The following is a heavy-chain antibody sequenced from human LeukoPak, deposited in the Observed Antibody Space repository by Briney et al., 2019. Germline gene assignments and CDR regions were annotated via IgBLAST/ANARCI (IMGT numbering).Heavy chain of an antibody. D-gene: IGHD1-14*01. CDR1: GGSFSSYA. V-gene: IGHV1-69*13. CDR2: IIPIFGTA. CDR3: ASVTAVPPYYYYYMDV. J-gene: IGHJ6*03. Sequence: ASVKVSCKASGGSFSSYAISWVRQAPGQGLEWMGGIIPIFGTANYAQKFQGRVTITADESTSTAYMELSSLRSEDTAVYYCASVTAVPPYYYYYMDVWGKGTTVTVSS.